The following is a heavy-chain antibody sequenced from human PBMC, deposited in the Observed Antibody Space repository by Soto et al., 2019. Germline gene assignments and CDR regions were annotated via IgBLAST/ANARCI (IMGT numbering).Heavy chain of an antibody. CDR1: GFSVRTNY. Sequence: EVQLVETGGGLIQPGGSLRLSCAASGFSVRTNYMSWVRQAPGKGLDWVSVFEIGGSIYYEDSVKGRFIISRDYAKNTVDLQMNSLRVEDTAVYYCARAGVTPHFFDYWGQGTLVTVSS. V-gene: IGHV3-53*02. CDR3: ARAGVTPHFFDY. D-gene: IGHD3-3*02. CDR2: FEIGGSI. J-gene: IGHJ4*02.